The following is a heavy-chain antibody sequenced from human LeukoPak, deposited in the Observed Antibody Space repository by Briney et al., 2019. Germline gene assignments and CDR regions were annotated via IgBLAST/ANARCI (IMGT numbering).Heavy chain of an antibody. J-gene: IGHJ2*01. CDR2: ISYDGSNK. CDR1: GFTFSSYA. V-gene: IGHV3-30-3*01. Sequence: GGSLRLSCAASGFTFSSYAMHWVRQAPGKGLEWVAVISYDGSNKYYADSVKGRFTISRDNSKNTLYLQMNSLRAEDTAVYYCARVVLLYSSSSASEGSDLWGRGTLVTVSS. D-gene: IGHD6-6*01. CDR3: ARVVLLYSSSSASEGSDL.